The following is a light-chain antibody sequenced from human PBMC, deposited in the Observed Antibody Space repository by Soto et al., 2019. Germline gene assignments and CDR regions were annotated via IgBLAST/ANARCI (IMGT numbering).Light chain of an antibody. CDR1: QSVFYSSNNENY. CDR2: WAS. V-gene: IGKV4-1*01. J-gene: IGKJ4*01. CDR3: PQYLCMPLT. Sequence: DIVMTQSPDSLAVSLGERATINCKSSQSVFYSSNNENYLAWYQQKPGQPPKLLIYWASIRESGVPDRCSGSRSAADFSLTISSLQADDVGVCYCPQYLCMPLTFGGGTKVEIK.